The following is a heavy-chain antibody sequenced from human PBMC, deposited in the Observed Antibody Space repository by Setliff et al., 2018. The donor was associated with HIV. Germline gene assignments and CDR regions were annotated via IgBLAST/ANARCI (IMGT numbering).Heavy chain of an antibody. Sequence: PSETLSLTCNVSGVSITSYYWSWIRQSPGKGLEYIGYIYSNGGTNYNPSLKSRVTISVDTSKNQFSLKLSSVTAADTAVYYCARGRLYGVVDYWGQGTLVTVS. CDR1: GVSITSYY. D-gene: IGHD3-10*01. J-gene: IGHJ4*02. CDR2: IYSNGGT. CDR3: ARGRLYGVVDY. V-gene: IGHV4-59*12.